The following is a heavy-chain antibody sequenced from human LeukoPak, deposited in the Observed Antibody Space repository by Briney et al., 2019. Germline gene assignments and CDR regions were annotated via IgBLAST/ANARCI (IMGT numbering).Heavy chain of an antibody. Sequence: GGSLRLSCTASGFTFDDYAMSWVRQAPGKGLEGVGFIRSKAYGGTTEYAASVKGRFTVTRDDSKTIAQLQMNSTKTEDTAVYYCTRGDYDILTGQTWGQGTLVTVSS. CDR1: GFTFDDYA. CDR2: IRSKAYGGTT. D-gene: IGHD3-9*01. J-gene: IGHJ4*02. CDR3: TRGDYDILTGQT. V-gene: IGHV3-49*04.